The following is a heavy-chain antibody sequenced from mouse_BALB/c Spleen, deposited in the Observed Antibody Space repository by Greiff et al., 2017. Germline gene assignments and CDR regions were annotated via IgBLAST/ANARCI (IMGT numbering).Heavy chain of an antibody. Sequence: DVHLVESGGGLVKPGGSLKLSCAASGFTFSDYYMYWVRQTPEKRLEWVATISDGGSYTYYPDSVKGRFTISRDNAKNNLYLQMSSLKSEDTAMYYCARDHGNPFAYWGQGTLVTVSA. D-gene: IGHD2-1*01. V-gene: IGHV5-4*02. CDR1: GFTFSDYY. CDR3: ARDHGNPFAY. CDR2: ISDGGSYT. J-gene: IGHJ3*01.